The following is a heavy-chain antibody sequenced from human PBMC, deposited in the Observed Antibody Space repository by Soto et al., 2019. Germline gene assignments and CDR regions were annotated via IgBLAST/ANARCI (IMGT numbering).Heavy chain of an antibody. V-gene: IGHV3-30-3*01. CDR1: XXXXXXYA. D-gene: IGHD3-22*01. CDR3: ARDRVYYYDNSGYYNFDY. J-gene: IGHJ4*02. CDR2: VSYDGSKQ. Sequence: QVQLVESGGGVVQXGRSLRVXCAXXXXXXXXYAMHWVRQAPGKGLEWVAVVSYDGSKQFYADSVEGRFTISRDSSKSTLYLHMDNLRDEDTAVYYCARDRVYYYDNSGYYNFDYWGQGTLVTVSS.